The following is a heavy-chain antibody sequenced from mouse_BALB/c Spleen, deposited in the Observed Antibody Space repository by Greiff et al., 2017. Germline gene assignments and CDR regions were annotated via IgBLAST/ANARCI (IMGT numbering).Heavy chain of an antibody. CDR2: ILPGSGST. V-gene: IGHV1-9*01. D-gene: IGHD2-10*02. CDR3: ARRAYGNYWYFDV. Sequence: QVQLQQSGAELMKPGASVKIPCKATGYTFSSYWIEWVKQRPGHGLEWIGEILPGSGSTNYNEKFKGKATFTADTSSNTAYMQLSSLTSEDSAVYYCARRAYGNYWYFDVWGAGTTVTVSS. CDR1: GYTFSSYW. J-gene: IGHJ1*01.